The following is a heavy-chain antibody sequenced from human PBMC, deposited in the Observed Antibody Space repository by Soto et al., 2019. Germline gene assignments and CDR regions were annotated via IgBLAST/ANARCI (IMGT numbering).Heavy chain of an antibody. CDR3: AKGWSDYFDS. CDR1: GFTFSTYA. Sequence: EVQLLESGGGLVQPGGSLRLSCAASGFTFSTYAMSWVRQAPGKGLEWVSAVSGSGGSTYYADSVKGRFTISRDNSKNTLYLQMSSLRAEDTALYYCAKGWSDYFDSWGPGTLVTGSS. D-gene: IGHD3-3*01. V-gene: IGHV3-23*01. CDR2: VSGSGGST. J-gene: IGHJ4*02.